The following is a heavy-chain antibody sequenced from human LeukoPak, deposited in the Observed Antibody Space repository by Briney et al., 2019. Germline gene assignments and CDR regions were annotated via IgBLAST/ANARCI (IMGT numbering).Heavy chain of an antibody. V-gene: IGHV1-8*01. J-gene: IGHJ4*02. CDR3: ARGVHYYGSGSYFPDY. Sequence: ASVKVSCKASGYTFTSYDINWVRQATGQGLEWMGWMNPYSGNTGYAQKFQDRVTITMNTSISTAYMELSSLTSEDTPVYYCARGVHYYGSGSYFPDYWGQGTLVTVSS. CDR2: MNPYSGNT. CDR1: GYTFTSYD. D-gene: IGHD3-10*01.